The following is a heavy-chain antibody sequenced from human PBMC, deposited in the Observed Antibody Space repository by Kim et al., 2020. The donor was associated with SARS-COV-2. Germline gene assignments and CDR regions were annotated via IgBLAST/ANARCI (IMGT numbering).Heavy chain of an antibody. V-gene: IGHV3-21*01. CDR3: TGDYASSSGEY. J-gene: IGHJ4*02. CDR1: GFPFSSDT. Sequence: GGSLRLSCAVSGFPFSSDTMNLVRQAPGKGLEWVSSISSGSSYIYYADPVKGRCTISRDNSKNSLYQQINSLRAEDTPVYYCTGDYASSSGEYWGQGTLV. CDR2: ISSGSSYI. D-gene: IGHD6-6*01.